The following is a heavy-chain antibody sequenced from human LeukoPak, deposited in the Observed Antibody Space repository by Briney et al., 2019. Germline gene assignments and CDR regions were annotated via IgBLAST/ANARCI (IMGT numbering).Heavy chain of an antibody. D-gene: IGHD7-27*01. CDR2: INSDGSGT. J-gene: IGHJ4*02. CDR3: TRDKSGDLDY. V-gene: IGHV3-74*01. Sequence: GSLRLSCAASGFTFSAYWMHWVRQTPEKGLVWVSRINSDGSGTSYADSVKGRFTISRDNAKNTLYLQMNSLRAEDTAVYYCTRDKSGDLDYWGQGTQVTVSS. CDR1: GFTFSAYW.